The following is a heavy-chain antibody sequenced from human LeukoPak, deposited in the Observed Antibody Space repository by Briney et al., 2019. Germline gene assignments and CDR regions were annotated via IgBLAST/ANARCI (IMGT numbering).Heavy chain of an antibody. D-gene: IGHD3-16*01. CDR3: ASALGLGLVDY. CDR1: SYSISSGYY. V-gene: IGHV4-38-2*02. J-gene: IGHJ4*02. Sequence: SETLSLTCTVSSYSISSGYYWGWIRQPPGKGLEWIGSIYHSGSTYYNPSLKSRVTISVDTSKNQFSLKLSSVTAADTAVYYCASALGLGLVDYWGQGTLVTVSS. CDR2: IYHSGST.